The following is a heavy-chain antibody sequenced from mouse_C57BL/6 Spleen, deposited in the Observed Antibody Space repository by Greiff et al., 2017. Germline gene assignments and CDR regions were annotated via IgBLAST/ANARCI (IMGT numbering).Heavy chain of an antibody. V-gene: IGHV2-2*01. CDR2: IWSGGST. CDR1: GFSLTSYG. J-gene: IGHJ1*03. CDR3: ARVYYGNSYWYFDV. D-gene: IGHD2-1*01. Sequence: VQLQQSGPGLVQPSQSLSITCTVSGFSLTSYGVHWVRQSPGKGLEWLGVIWSGGSTDYNAAFISRLSISKDNSKSRVFFKMSSLQADDTAIYYCARVYYGNSYWYFDVWGTGTTVTVSS.